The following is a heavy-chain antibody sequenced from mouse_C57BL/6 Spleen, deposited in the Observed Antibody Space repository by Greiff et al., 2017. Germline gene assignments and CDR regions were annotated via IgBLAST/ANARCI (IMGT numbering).Heavy chain of an antibody. Sequence: VQLQQPGAELVKPGASVKMSCKASGYTFTSYWITWVKQRPGQGLEWIGDIYPGSGSTNYNEKFKSKATLTVDTSSSTAYMQLSSLTSEDSAVYYCTRESNTALYLYRDVWRTDTTVPVPS. J-gene: IGHJ1*03. CDR2: IYPGSGST. CDR1: GYTFTSYW. D-gene: IGHD2-5*01. V-gene: IGHV1-55*01. CDR3: TRESNTALYLYRDV.